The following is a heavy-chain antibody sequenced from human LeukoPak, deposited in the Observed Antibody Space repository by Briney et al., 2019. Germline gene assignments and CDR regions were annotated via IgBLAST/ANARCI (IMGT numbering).Heavy chain of an antibody. Sequence: PSESLSLTCTVSGGSVSGHYWTWIRQPPGKGLEWIGQIHYSGRPDYNPSLRSRVTISVDTSKNQFSLKLSSVTAADTAVYYCARKRFIAAGGFDPWGQGTLVTVSS. CDR1: GGSVSGHY. CDR3: ARKRFIAAGGFDP. V-gene: IGHV4-59*02. CDR2: IHYSGRP. D-gene: IGHD6-6*01. J-gene: IGHJ5*02.